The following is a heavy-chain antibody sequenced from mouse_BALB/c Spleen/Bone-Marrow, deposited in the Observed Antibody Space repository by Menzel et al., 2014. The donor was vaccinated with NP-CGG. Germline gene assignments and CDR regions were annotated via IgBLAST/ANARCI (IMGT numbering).Heavy chain of an antibody. D-gene: IGHD1-1*01. CDR3: ARENYGSYYYAMDY. CDR2: IWSGGNT. CDR1: GFSLTNYD. Sequence: VRRVESGPGLVAPSQNLSITCTVSGFSLTNYDVHWVRQPPGKGLEWLGLIWSGGNTNYNSALMSRLSISKDNSKSQVFLKMNGLQTDDTAIYFCARENYGSYYYAMDYWGQGTSVTVSS. J-gene: IGHJ4*01. V-gene: IGHV2-9*02.